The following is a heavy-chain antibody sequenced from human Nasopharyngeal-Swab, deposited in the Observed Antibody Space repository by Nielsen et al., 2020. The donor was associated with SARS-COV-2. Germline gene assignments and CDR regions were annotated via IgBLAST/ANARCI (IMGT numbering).Heavy chain of an antibody. J-gene: IGHJ6*03. Sequence: GGFLRLSCAGSGFTFNSYSMIWVRQVSGEGLEWVSSISGSGSYVYYADSVKGRFTISKDSAKNSLYLQMNSLRAEDTAVYFCARIAGRGSIYYYYMDVWGTGTTVTVSS. CDR2: ISGSGSYV. D-gene: IGHD1-26*01. V-gene: IGHV3-21*01. CDR3: ARIAGRGSIYYYYMDV. CDR1: GFTFNSYS.